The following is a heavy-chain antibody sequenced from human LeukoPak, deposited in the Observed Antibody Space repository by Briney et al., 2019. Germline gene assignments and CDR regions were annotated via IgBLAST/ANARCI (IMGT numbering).Heavy chain of an antibody. CDR3: ARAGKMTTVTTFDY. CDR2: INHSGST. V-gene: IGHV4-34*01. D-gene: IGHD4-17*01. J-gene: IGHJ4*02. CDR1: GGSFSGYY. Sequence: SGTLSLTCAVYGGSFSGYYWSWIRQPPGKGLEWIGEINHSGSTNYNPSLKSRVTISVDTSKNQFSLKLSSVTAADTAVYYCARAGKMTTVTTFDYWGQGTLVTVSS.